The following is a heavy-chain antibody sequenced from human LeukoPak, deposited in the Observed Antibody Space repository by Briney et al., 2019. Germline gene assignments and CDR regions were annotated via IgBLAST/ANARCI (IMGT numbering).Heavy chain of an antibody. CDR3: ARDSPQDSGYPQIDY. CDR2: INPSGGST. CDR1: GYTFTGYY. Sequence: ASVKVSCKASGYTFTGYYMHWVRQAPGQGLERMGIINPSGGSTSYAQKFQGRVTMTRDMSTSTVYMELSSLRSEDTAVYYCARDSPQDSGYPQIDYWGQGTLVTVSS. V-gene: IGHV1-46*01. D-gene: IGHD5-12*01. J-gene: IGHJ4*02.